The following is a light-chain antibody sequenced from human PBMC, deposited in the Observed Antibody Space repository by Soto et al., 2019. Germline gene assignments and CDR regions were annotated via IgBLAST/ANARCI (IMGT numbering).Light chain of an antibody. CDR1: SSNIGAGYD. CDR3: QSYDSSLSGYV. Sequence: QSVLTQPPSVSGAPGQRLTISCTGSSSNIGAGYDVHWYQQLPGTAPKLLIYANNNRPSGVPDRFAGSKSGTSVSLAITGLPSADEADYYCQSYDSSLSGYVFGTGTKVTVL. V-gene: IGLV1-40*01. J-gene: IGLJ1*01. CDR2: ANN.